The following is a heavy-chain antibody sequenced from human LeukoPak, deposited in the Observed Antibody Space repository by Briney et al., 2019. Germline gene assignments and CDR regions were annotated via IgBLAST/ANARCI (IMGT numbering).Heavy chain of an antibody. Sequence: PGGSLRLPCAASGFTFSTYALSWVRQPPGKGLEWVSVINGGGRVTFYADSAKGRFTISRDNSKNTLYLQMHSLRAEDTAVYYCAKDGKFGGGSPGDSFDIWGPGTMVTVSS. J-gene: IGHJ3*02. CDR2: INGGGRVT. CDR3: AKDGKFGGGSPGDSFDI. D-gene: IGHD4-17*01. CDR1: GFTFSTYA. V-gene: IGHV3-23*01.